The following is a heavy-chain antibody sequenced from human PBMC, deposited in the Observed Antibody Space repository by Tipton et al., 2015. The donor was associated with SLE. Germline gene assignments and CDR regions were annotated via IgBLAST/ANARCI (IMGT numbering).Heavy chain of an antibody. CDR3: ARQRGYYDGTPFPPWNFDL. V-gene: IGHV4-61*02. Sequence: TLSLTCTVSGDSFSSGSSSWNWVRQPAGKGLEWIGLIYNSGITNYNPSLQSRVTLSVDMSENHFSLNLNSVTAADTAVYFCARQRGYYDGTPFPPWNFDLWGRGTQVTVSS. CDR1: GDSFSSGSSS. J-gene: IGHJ2*01. CDR2: IYNSGIT. D-gene: IGHD3-16*01.